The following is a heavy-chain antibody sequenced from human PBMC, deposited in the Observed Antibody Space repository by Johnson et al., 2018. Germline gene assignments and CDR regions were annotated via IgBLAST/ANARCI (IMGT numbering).Heavy chain of an antibody. CDR1: GFTFDDYA. CDR2: ISWNAGSI. V-gene: IGHV3-9*01. CDR3: AKDIEMATINFGYFQD. Sequence: VQLVQSGGGLVKPGGSLRLSCAASGFTFDDYAIHWVRHAPGKGLEWVSGISWNAGSIVYADSVKGRFTISRDNAKNSLYTQMNSLRSEDTALYYCAKDIEMATINFGYFQDWGQGTLVTVSS. J-gene: IGHJ1*01. D-gene: IGHD5-24*01.